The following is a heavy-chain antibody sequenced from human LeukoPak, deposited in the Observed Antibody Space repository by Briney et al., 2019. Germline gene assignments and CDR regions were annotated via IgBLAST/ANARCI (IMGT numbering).Heavy chain of an antibody. Sequence: PGGSLRLSCAASGFTFSSYAMHWVRQAPGEGLEWVAVISYDGSNKYYADSVKGRFTISRDNSKNTLYLQMNSLRAEDTAVYYCARAANVWHYYYYGMDVWGQGTTVTVSS. CDR1: GFTFSSYA. V-gene: IGHV3-30-3*01. CDR2: ISYDGSNK. CDR3: ARAANVWHYYYYGMDV. J-gene: IGHJ6*02. D-gene: IGHD2-21*01.